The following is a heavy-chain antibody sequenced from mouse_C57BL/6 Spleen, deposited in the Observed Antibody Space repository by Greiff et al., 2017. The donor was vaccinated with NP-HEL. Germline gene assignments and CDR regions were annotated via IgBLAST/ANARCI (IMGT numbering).Heavy chain of an antibody. CDR2: ISSGGSYT. Sequence: EVMLVESGGDLVKPGGSLKLSCAASGFTFSSYGMSWVRQTPDKRLEWVATISSGGSYTYYPDSVKGRFTISRDNAKNTLYLQMSSLKSEDTAMYYCARLRQYYFDYWGQGTTLTVSS. J-gene: IGHJ2*01. CDR3: ARLRQYYFDY. CDR1: GFTFSSYG. V-gene: IGHV5-6*01.